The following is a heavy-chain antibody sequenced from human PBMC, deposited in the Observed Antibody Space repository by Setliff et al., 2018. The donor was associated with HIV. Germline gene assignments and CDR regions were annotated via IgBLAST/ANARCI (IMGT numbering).Heavy chain of an antibody. J-gene: IGHJ5*02. CDR3: ARNVPGILPRWVGFDP. CDR2: IIPKSGET. V-gene: IGHV1-2*02. D-gene: IGHD1-20*01. Sequence: ASVKVSCKASGDTFRSRAFNWVRQAPGQGPEWMGWIIPKSGETSYAEKFRGRVTMTRDTSLSTAYMELSRLRSDDTAVYYCARNVPGILPRWVGFDPWGQGTLVTVSS. CDR1: GDTFRSRA.